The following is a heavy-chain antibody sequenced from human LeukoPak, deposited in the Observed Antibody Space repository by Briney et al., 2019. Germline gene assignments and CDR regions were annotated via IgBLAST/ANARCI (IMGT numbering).Heavy chain of an antibody. J-gene: IGHJ4*02. V-gene: IGHV3-21*01. Sequence: RGSLGLSCAASGFTFSSYSMNWVRQAPGKGLEWVSSISSSSSYMYYADSVKGRFTISRDNAKNSLYLQMNSLRAEDTAVYYCATLLRLGELSLDYFDYWGQGTLVTVSS. CDR1: GFTFSSYS. CDR2: ISSSSSYM. CDR3: ATLLRLGELSLDYFDY. D-gene: IGHD3-16*02.